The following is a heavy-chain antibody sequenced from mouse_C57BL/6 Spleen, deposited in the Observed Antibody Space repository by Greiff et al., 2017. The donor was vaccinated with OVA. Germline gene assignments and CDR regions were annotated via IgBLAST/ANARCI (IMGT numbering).Heavy chain of an antibody. CDR1: GYTFTSYW. J-gene: IGHJ3*01. D-gene: IGHD3-2*02. Sequence: VQLQQPGAELVKPGASVKMSCKASGYTFTSYWITWVKQRPGQGLEWIGDIYPGSGSTNYNEKFKSKATLTVDTSSSTAYMQLSSLTSEDSAVYYCAREGSGYEAWFAYWGQGTLVTVSA. V-gene: IGHV1-55*01. CDR3: AREGSGYEAWFAY. CDR2: IYPGSGST.